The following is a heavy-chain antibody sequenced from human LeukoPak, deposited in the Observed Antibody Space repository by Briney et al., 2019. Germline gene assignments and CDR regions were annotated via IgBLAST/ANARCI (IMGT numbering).Heavy chain of an antibody. CDR2: ISSSSSYI. CDR1: GFTFSSYS. Sequence: GGSLRLSCAASGFTFSSYSMNWVRQAPGKGLEGVSSISSSSSYIYYADSVKGRFTISRDNAKNSLYLQMNSLRAEDTAVYYCARDGGRGYSYGHYFDYWGQGTLVTVSS. V-gene: IGHV3-21*01. D-gene: IGHD5-18*01. J-gene: IGHJ4*02. CDR3: ARDGGRGYSYGHYFDY.